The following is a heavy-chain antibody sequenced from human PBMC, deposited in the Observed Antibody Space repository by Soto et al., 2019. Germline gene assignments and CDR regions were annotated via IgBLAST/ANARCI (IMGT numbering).Heavy chain of an antibody. CDR3: ARAVGLWFGEPPVLGYYYYGMDV. V-gene: IGHV1-3*01. CDR1: GYTFTSYA. D-gene: IGHD3-10*01. CDR2: INAGNGNT. Sequence: ASVKVSCKASGYTFTSYAMHWVRQAPGQRLEWMGWINAGNGNTKYSQKFQGRVTITRDTSASTAYMELSSLRSEDTAVYYCARAVGLWFGEPPVLGYYYYGMDVWGQGTTVTVSS. J-gene: IGHJ6*02.